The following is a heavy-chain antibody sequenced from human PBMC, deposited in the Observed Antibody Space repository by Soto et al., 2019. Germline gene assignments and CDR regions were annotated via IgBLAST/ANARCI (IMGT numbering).Heavy chain of an antibody. CDR3: ARSLEGTTVTNWFDP. J-gene: IGHJ5*02. V-gene: IGHV1-69*01. D-gene: IGHD4-17*01. CDR1: ADTFNSYS. CDR2: ITPVFGTA. Sequence: QVQLVQSGAEVKKPGSSVKVSCKASADTFNSYSLSWLRQAPGQRLAWMGGITPVFGTADYAQSFEDRLTIPADDSTSTVYMELSSLRSDDPAVYYCARSLEGTTVTNWFDPWGQGALVTVSS.